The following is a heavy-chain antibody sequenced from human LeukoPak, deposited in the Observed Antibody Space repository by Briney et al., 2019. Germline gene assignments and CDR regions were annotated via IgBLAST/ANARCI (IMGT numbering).Heavy chain of an antibody. Sequence: SETLSLTCAVYGGSFSGYYWSWIRQPPGKGLEWIGYIYYSGSTNYNPSLKSRVTISVDTSKNQFSLKLSSVTAADTAVYYCARADYYGSGSYYGTEFDYWGQGTLVTVSS. CDR1: GGSFSGYY. V-gene: IGHV4-59*01. D-gene: IGHD3-10*01. CDR2: IYYSGST. J-gene: IGHJ4*02. CDR3: ARADYYGSGSYYGTEFDY.